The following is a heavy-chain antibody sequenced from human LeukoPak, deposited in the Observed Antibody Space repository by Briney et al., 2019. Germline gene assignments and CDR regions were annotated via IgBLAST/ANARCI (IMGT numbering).Heavy chain of an antibody. J-gene: IGHJ4*02. CDR2: IIPIFGTA. CDR1: GCTFSSYA. D-gene: IGHD6-19*01. CDR3: ARRAAVAGWNYYFDY. V-gene: IGHV1-69*13. Sequence: SLKVSCKASGCTFSSYAISWVRQAPGQGLEWMGGIIPIFGTANYAQKFQGRVTITADESTSTAYMELSSLRSEDTAVYYCARRAAVAGWNYYFDYWGQGTLVTVSS.